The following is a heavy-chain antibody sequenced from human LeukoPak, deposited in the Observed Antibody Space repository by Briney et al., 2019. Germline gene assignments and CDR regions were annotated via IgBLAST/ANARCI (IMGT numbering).Heavy chain of an antibody. V-gene: IGHV3-23*01. CDR3: AKARYCSGGSCYSDY. D-gene: IGHD2-15*01. Sequence: XRQAPXXXLEXVSGISGSGGSTYYADSVRGRFTISRDNSKNTLYLQMNSLRAEDTAVYYCAKARYCSGGSCYSDYWGQGTLVTVSS. CDR2: ISGSGGST. J-gene: IGHJ4*02.